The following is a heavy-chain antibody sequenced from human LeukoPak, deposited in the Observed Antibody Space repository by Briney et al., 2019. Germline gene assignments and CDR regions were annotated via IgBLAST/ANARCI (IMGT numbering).Heavy chain of an antibody. D-gene: IGHD5-24*01. CDR3: AAGEVVQLFDY. V-gene: IGHV1-24*01. Sequence: ASVKVSFKVSGYTLIELSMHWGRQAPGKGVEWRGGFDLEDGETIYLQKFQGRVTMTEDTSTDTAYIELSSLRSDDTAVYFCAAGEVVQLFDYWGQGTLVTVSS. CDR1: GYTLIELS. J-gene: IGHJ4*02. CDR2: FDLEDGET.